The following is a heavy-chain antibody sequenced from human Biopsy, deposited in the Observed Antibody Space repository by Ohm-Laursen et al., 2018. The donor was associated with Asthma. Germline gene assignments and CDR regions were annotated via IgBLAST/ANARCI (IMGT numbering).Heavy chain of an antibody. CDR1: GFSLSSSGAN. CDR3: TRHNDY. J-gene: IGHJ4*02. D-gene: IGHD1-14*01. Sequence: PTQTLTLTCSFSGFSLSSSGANVNWIRQPPGKALEWLARIDWEEDKFYSTSLRTRLTISKGSSEDQGVLTMTNMGPVDTATYYCTRHNDYWGPGILVTVSS. V-gene: IGHV2-70*04. CDR2: IDWEEDK.